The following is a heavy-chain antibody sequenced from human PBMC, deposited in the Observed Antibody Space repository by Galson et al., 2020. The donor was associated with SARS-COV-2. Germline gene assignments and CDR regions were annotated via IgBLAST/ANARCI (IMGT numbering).Heavy chain of an antibody. Sequence: ASVKVSCKASGYTFTTYYIHWVRQAPGQGPEWMGMINPTDGSTTYAQKFRGRVTMTRDTSTNTAYMDLRSLISEDTAVYYCARDWVVASVGATWCDIWGQGTLVTVSS. D-gene: IGHD2-15*01. CDR1: GYTFTTYY. CDR3: ARDWVVASVGATWCDI. V-gene: IGHV1-46*01. J-gene: IGHJ5*02. CDR2: INPTDGST.